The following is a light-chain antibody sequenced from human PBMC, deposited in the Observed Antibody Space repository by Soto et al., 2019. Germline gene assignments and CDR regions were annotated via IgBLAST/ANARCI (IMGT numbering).Light chain of an antibody. CDR1: TGAVTNGHY. V-gene: IGLV7-46*01. Sequence: QAVVTQEPSLTVSPGGTVTLTCGSSTGAVTNGHYPYWFQQKPGQAPRTLIYDTTNSHSWTPARFSGSLLGGKAALPLSGAQPEDEAEYYCLLSYNGPYVFGTGTKVTVL. J-gene: IGLJ1*01. CDR2: DTT. CDR3: LLSYNGPYV.